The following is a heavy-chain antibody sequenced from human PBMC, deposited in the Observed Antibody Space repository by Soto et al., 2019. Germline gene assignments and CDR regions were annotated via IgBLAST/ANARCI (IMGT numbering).Heavy chain of an antibody. D-gene: IGHD6-13*01. CDR1: VGTFSSYA. Sequence: QVQLVQSGAEVKKPVSSVKVSCKASVGTFSSYAISWVRQDPGQGLEWMGGIIPIFGTANYAQKIQGRVTITADESKSTAYMELSSLRSEDTAVYYCARNGRSSGWYVAYWFDPWGQGTLVTVSS. J-gene: IGHJ5*02. V-gene: IGHV1-69*01. CDR3: ARNGRSSGWYVAYWFDP. CDR2: IIPIFGTA.